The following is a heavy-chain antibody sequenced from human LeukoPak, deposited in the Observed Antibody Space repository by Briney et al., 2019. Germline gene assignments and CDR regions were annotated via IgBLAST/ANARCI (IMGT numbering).Heavy chain of an antibody. CDR3: ARVEGGYGSGRRENYYYYYMDV. V-gene: IGHV4-59*01. J-gene: IGHJ6*03. D-gene: IGHD3-10*01. CDR2: IYYTGST. Sequence: SETLSLTCTVSGGSISSYYWSWIRQPPGKGLEWLGYIYYTGSTNYNPSLKSRVTISVDTSKNQFSLKLSSVTAADTAVYYCARVEGGYGSGRRENYYYYYMDVWGKGTTVTISS. CDR1: GGSISSYY.